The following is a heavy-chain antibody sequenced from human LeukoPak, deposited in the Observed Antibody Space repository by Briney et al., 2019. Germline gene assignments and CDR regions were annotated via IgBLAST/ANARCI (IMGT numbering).Heavy chain of an antibody. CDR1: GFTFSSYA. Sequence: RPGGSLRLSCAASGFTFSSYAMSWVRQAPGKGLEWVSAISGSGGSTYYADSVKGRFTISRDNSKNTLHLQMNSLRADDTAVYYCAKGKQWLIPNWFDPWGQGTLVTVSS. V-gene: IGHV3-23*01. CDR3: AKGKQWLIPNWFDP. CDR2: ISGSGGST. J-gene: IGHJ5*02. D-gene: IGHD6-19*01.